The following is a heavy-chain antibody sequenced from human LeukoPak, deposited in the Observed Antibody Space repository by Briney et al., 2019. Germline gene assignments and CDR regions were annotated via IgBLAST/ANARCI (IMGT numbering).Heavy chain of an antibody. CDR2: ISTFDGNT. CDR3: ARDLGKQQLGFDY. D-gene: IGHD6-13*01. CDR1: GYIFTSYA. V-gene: IGHV1-18*01. Sequence: VASVKVSCKASGYIFTSYAISWVRQAPGQGLEWMGWISTFDGNTNYAQKLKGRVTMTTDTSTSATYMELRSLRSDDTAVYYCARDLGKQQLGFDYWGQGTLVTVSS. J-gene: IGHJ4*02.